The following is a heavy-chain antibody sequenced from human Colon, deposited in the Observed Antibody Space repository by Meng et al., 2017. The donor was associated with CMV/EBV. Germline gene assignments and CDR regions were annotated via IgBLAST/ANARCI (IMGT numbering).Heavy chain of an antibody. CDR1: GFSLTTTGAG. V-gene: IGHV2-5*02. D-gene: IGHD2-8*02. CDR2: IHWDDDK. Sequence: TLKESGPALLKPPQTLTLTCTFSGFSLTTTGAGVAWVRQPPGKAPELLALIHWDDDKRYSPSLKNRLNITKDTSKNQVVLSMTDLDPADTGTFYCARHSLTILTDWGQGALVTVSS. J-gene: IGHJ4*02. CDR3: ARHSLTILTD.